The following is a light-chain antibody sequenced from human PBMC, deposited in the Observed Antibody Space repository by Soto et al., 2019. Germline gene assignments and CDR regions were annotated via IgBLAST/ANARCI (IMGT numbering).Light chain of an antibody. CDR3: LPYNNWPLT. CDR2: HTS. Sequence: EVVLTQCPATLSVSPGEGVTLSCRASQGIGDNLAWYQHKPDQTPRLLIYHTSTRPTGVPARFRGSSSGHEFAHSFTSLHSNVFAICYYLPYNNWPLTFGGGTKVDIK. J-gene: IGKJ4*01. CDR1: QGIGDN. V-gene: IGKV3-15*01.